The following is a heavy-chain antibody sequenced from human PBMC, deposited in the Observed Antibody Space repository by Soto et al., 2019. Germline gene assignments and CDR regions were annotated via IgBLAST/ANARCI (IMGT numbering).Heavy chain of an antibody. CDR1: GYRFIYYP. CDR2: INLGNGNT. D-gene: IGHD2-15*01. J-gene: IGHJ5*02. Sequence: ASVKVSCKASGYRFIYYPIHWVRQAPGQRLEWVGWINLGNGNTEYSQKFQDRVTITKDTSASAVYMELSSLRSEDTAVYYCARAPLCGGRCYLTVLDPCGQGTLVTVYS. CDR3: ARAPLCGGRCYLTVLDP. V-gene: IGHV1-3*01.